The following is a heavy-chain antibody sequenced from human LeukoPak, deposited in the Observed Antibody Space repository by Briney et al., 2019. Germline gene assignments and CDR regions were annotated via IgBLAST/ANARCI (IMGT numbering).Heavy chain of an antibody. CDR3: ARDGPDDDGYNYGGWFDP. J-gene: IGHJ5*02. CDR2: IYSGGDT. CDR1: GFTVSSSH. D-gene: IGHD5-24*01. Sequence: GGSLRLSCAASGFTVSSSHMTWVRQAVGKGLEWVSFIYSGGDTSYADSVKGRFTISRDNSKNTLYLQMNSLRSDDTAVYYCARDGPDDDGYNYGGWFDPWGQGTLVTVSS. V-gene: IGHV3-53*05.